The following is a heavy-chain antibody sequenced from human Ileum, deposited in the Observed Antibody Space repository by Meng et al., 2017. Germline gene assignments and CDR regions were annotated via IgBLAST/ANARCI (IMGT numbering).Heavy chain of an antibody. V-gene: IGHV4-34*01. D-gene: IGHD3-22*01. Sequence: QVQLQQWGAGLLKAAETLSLTCAVYGGSFSGYYWSWIRPPPGKGLEWIGEINHSGSTNYNPSLKSRVTISVDTSKNQFSLKLSSVTAADTAVYYCLRTSYYDNSGYYPGWGQGTLVTVSS. CDR3: LRTSYYDNSGYYPG. CDR2: INHSGST. J-gene: IGHJ4*02. CDR1: GGSFSGYY.